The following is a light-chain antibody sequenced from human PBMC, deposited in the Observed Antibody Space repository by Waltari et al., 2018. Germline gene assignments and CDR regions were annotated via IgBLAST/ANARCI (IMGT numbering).Light chain of an antibody. CDR1: SRDVGDYNY. J-gene: IGLJ1*01. CDR2: DVS. Sequence: QSALTQPASVSGSPGQSIPISCTGTSRDVGDYNYVSWYQQDPGKAPKLLIYDVSNRPSGVSNRFSGSKSGNTASLTISGLQAEDEADYYCSSYTRTTIGLYVFGTGTKVTVL. CDR3: SSYTRTTIGLYV. V-gene: IGLV2-14*03.